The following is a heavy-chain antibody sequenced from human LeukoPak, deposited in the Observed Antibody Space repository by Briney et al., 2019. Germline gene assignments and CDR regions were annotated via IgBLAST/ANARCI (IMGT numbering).Heavy chain of an antibody. CDR1: GGSISSYY. Sequence: SETLSLTCTVSGGSISSYYWSWIRQPAGKGLEWIGSIYYSGSTYYNPSLKSRVTISVDTSKNQFSLKLSSVTAADTAVYYCARLSVAVAGSRPFDYWGRGTLVTVSS. CDR3: ARLSVAVAGSRPFDY. D-gene: IGHD6-19*01. V-gene: IGHV4-59*05. J-gene: IGHJ4*02. CDR2: IYYSGST.